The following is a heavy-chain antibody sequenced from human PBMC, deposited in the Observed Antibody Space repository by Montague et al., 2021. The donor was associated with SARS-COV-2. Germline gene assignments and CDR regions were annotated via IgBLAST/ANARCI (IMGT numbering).Heavy chain of an antibody. CDR1: GFTFSDSY. V-gene: IGHV3-11*06. J-gene: IGHJ6*02. D-gene: IGHD1-26*01. CDR3: ARDLWGAQSGMDV. CDR2: MSSSGHFA. Sequence: SLRLSCAASGFTFSDSYMSWVRQAPGRGLEWIAYMSSSGHFASYADSVKGRFTISRDNAKNSLYLQMNNLRAEDTAMYYCARDLWGAQSGMDVWGQGTTVTVSS.